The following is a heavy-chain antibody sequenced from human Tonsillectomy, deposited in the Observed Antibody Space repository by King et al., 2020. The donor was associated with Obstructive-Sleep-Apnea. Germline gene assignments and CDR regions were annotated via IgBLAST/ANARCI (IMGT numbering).Heavy chain of an antibody. CDR3: ARDSTPGIAVAGTIGDWYFDL. CDR1: GFTFSDYY. Sequence: QLVQSGGGLVKPGGSLRLSCAASGFTFSDYYMSWIRQAPGKGLEWVSYISSSGSTIYYAYSVKGRLTISRDNAKNSLYLQMNSLRAEDTAVYYCARDSTPGIAVAGTIGDWYFDLWGRGTLVTVSS. J-gene: IGHJ2*01. D-gene: IGHD6-19*01. CDR2: ISSSGSTI. V-gene: IGHV3-11*01.